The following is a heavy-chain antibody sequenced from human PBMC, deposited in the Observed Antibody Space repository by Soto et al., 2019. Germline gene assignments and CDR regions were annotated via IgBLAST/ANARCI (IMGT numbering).Heavy chain of an antibody. J-gene: IGHJ6*02. CDR2: IYHSGST. CDR3: AREFRDLRFLEWSRYYYGMDV. D-gene: IGHD3-3*01. V-gene: IGHV4-4*02. Sequence: PSETLSLTCAVSGGSISSSNWWSWVRQPPGKGLEWIGEIYHSGSTNYNPSLKSRVTISVDKSKNQFSLKPSSVTAADTAVYYCAREFRDLRFLEWSRYYYGMDVWGQGTTVTVSS. CDR1: GGSISSSNW.